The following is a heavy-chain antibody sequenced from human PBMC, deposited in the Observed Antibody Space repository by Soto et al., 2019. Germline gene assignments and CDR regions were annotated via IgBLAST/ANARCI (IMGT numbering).Heavy chain of an antibody. D-gene: IGHD2-8*02. CDR1: GGSFSGYY. Sequence: SETLSLTSDGYGGSFSGYYWTWIRHPPGTGLEWIGEINHSGSTNYNPSLKSRVTISVDTSKNQFSLKLTSVTAADTAVYYCARDKITGLFDYWGQGTLVTVSS. J-gene: IGHJ4*02. V-gene: IGHV4-34*01. CDR3: ARDKITGLFDY. CDR2: INHSGST.